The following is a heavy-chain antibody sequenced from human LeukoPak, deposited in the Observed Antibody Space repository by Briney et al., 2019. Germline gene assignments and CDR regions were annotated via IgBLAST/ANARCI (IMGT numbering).Heavy chain of an antibody. D-gene: IGHD3-22*01. CDR3: AKDGHYYDSSGYYRYYYYYMDV. J-gene: IGHJ6*03. CDR1: GFTFTSYG. V-gene: IGHV3-30*02. Sequence: GGSLRLSCAASGFTFTSYGIHWVRQAPGKGLEWVAFIRYDGSKKYYADSVKGRFTISRDNSKNTLYLQMNSLRAEDTAVYYCAKDGHYYDSSGYYRYYYYYMDVWGKGTTVTISS. CDR2: IRYDGSKK.